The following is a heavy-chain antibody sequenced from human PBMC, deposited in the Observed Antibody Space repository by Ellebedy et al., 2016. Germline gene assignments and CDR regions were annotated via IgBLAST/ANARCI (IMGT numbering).Heavy chain of an antibody. Sequence: GGSLRLSXAASGFTFSSYAMSWVRQAPGKGLEWVSAISGSGGSTYYADSVKGRFTISRDNSKNTLYLQMNSLRAEDTAVYYCAKVGRRIVVGANIDYWGQGTLVTVSS. CDR2: ISGSGGST. CDR3: AKVGRRIVVGANIDY. D-gene: IGHD1-26*01. J-gene: IGHJ4*02. CDR1: GFTFSSYA. V-gene: IGHV3-23*01.